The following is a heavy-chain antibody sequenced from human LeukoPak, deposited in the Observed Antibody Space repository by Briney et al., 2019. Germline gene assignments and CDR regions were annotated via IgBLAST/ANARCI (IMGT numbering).Heavy chain of an antibody. V-gene: IGHV3-7*01. Sequence: GGSLRLSCAASGFTFSSYWMSWVRQAPGKGLEWVANIKQDGSEKYYVDSVKGRFTISRDNAKNSLYLQMNSLRAEDTAVYYCARPDTTTLAWHYYYGMDVWGQGTTVTVSS. CDR1: GFTFSSYW. CDR3: ARPDTTTLAWHYYYGMDV. J-gene: IGHJ6*02. CDR2: IKQDGSEK. D-gene: IGHD4-11*01.